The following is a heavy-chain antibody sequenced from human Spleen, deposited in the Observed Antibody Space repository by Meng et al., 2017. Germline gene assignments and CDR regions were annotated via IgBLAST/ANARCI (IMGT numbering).Heavy chain of an antibody. Sequence: GGSLRLSCVASGFTFNRYAMHWVRQAPGQGLEWLAPIWFDGSKDYYVDSVKGRFSIFRDNSKNTVYLQMNSLRAEDTAVYYCARDDYGTLDYWGHGTLVTVSS. D-gene: IGHD4/OR15-4a*01. J-gene: IGHJ4*01. CDR2: IWFDGSKD. CDR3: ARDDYGTLDY. V-gene: IGHV3-33*01. CDR1: GFTFNRYA.